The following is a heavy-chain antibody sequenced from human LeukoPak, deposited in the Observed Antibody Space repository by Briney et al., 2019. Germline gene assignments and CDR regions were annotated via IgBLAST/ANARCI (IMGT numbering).Heavy chain of an antibody. CDR3: ARTWIQLSNWFDP. D-gene: IGHD5-18*01. J-gene: IGHJ5*02. CDR1: GGSISSGSYY. V-gene: IGHV4-61*02. CDR2: IYTSGST. Sequence: PSETLSLTCTVSGGSISSGSYYWSWIRQPAGKGLEWIGRIYTSGSTNYNPSLKSRVTISVDTSKNQFSLKLSSVTAADTAVYYCARTWIQLSNWFDPWGQGTLVTVSS.